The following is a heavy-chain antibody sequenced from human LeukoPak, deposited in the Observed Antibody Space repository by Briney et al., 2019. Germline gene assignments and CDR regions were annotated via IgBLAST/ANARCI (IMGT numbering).Heavy chain of an antibody. J-gene: IGHJ6*02. Sequence: PGGSLRLSCAASGFTFSSYSMNWVRQAPGKGLEWVSSISSSSSYIYYADSVKGRFTISRDNAKNSLYLQMNSLRAEDTAVYYCARGDTAMEYYYYYGMDVWGQGTTVTVSS. CDR2: ISSSSSYI. V-gene: IGHV3-21*01. D-gene: IGHD5-18*01. CDR3: ARGDTAMEYYYYYGMDV. CDR1: GFTFSSYS.